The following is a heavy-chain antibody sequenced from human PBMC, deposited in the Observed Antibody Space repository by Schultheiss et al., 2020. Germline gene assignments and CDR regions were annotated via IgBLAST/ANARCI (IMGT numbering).Heavy chain of an antibody. J-gene: IGHJ6*02. Sequence: GESLKISCAASGFTFSSYGMHWVRQAPGKGLEWVAVIWYDGSNKYYADSVKGRFTISRDNSKNTLYLQMNSLRAEDTAVYYCARDARGGVCYTRGIAAAECVWYYGMDVWGQGTTVTVSS. CDR3: ARDARGGVCYTRGIAAAECVWYYGMDV. D-gene: IGHD2-8*02. CDR2: IWYDGSNK. CDR1: GFTFSSYG. V-gene: IGHV3-33*01.